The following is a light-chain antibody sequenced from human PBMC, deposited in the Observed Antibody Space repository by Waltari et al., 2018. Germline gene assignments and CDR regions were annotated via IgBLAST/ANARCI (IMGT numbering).Light chain of an antibody. CDR1: QSVGNF. CDR3: QQRGNWAPLT. V-gene: IGKV3-11*01. Sequence: ELVLTQSPATLYLSPGERATLSCRASQSVGNFLAWYRQKPGQPPRPVIYDVSHRATGTPARFSGSGSGTDFTLTISTLQPEDFACYFCQQRGNWAPLTFGGGTEVVIK. J-gene: IGKJ4*01. CDR2: DVS.